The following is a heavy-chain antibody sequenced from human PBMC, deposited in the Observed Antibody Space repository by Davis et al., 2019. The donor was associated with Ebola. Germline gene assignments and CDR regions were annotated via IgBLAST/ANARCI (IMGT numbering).Heavy chain of an antibody. D-gene: IGHD2-21*01. Sequence: PGGSLRLSCAASGFTSSTYALHWVRQAPGKGLGWVAVISDDGSNKYYTDSVKGRFTISKDNSKNALFLQMNSLRPEDTAVYYCARAYSKYFDSWGQGTLVTVSS. CDR2: ISDDGSNK. CDR3: ARAYSKYFDS. J-gene: IGHJ4*02. V-gene: IGHV3-30-3*01. CDR1: GFTSSTYA.